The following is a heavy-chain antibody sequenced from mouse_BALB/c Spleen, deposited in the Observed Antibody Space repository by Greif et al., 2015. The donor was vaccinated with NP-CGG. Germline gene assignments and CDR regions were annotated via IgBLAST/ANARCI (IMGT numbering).Heavy chain of an antibody. CDR2: INPSTGYT. Sequence: VQLQQSGAELAKPGASVKMSCKASGYTFTSYWMHWVKQRPGQGLEWIGYINPSTGYTEYNQKFKDKATLTAGKSSSTAYMQLSSLTSEDSAVYYCARGDSSGYDYRGQGTTLTVSS. V-gene: IGHV1-7*01. CDR3: ARGDSSGYDY. J-gene: IGHJ2*01. D-gene: IGHD3-2*01. CDR1: GYTFTSYW.